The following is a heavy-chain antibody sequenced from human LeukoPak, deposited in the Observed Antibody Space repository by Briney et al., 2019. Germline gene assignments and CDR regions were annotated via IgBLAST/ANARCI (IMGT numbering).Heavy chain of an antibody. CDR1: GPNFDDSA. CDR2: ISADGGST. CDR3: AGGIHPLDY. D-gene: IGHD5-18*01. J-gene: IGHJ4*02. Sequence: GGSLRLSCVASGPNFDDSAMHWVRQAPGKGLEWVSLISADGGSTFSADSVKGRFTISRDNSKNTLYLQMNSLRAEGTAMYYCAGGIHPLDYWGQATLVTVSS. V-gene: IGHV3-43*02.